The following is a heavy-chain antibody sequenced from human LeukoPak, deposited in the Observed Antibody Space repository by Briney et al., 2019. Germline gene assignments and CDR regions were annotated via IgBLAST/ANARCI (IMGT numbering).Heavy chain of an antibody. CDR2: IHNSGST. D-gene: IGHD1-26*01. CDR3: VRDWEGFNFDI. Sequence: SETLSLTCIVSGGSARSYYWSWIRQPPGEGLEWIAYIHNSGSTNYNPSLKSRVTISVDTSKNQFSLKLRSVPAADKAVYYCVRDWEGFNFDIWGQGTMVTVSS. CDR1: GGSARSYY. J-gene: IGHJ3*02. V-gene: IGHV4-59*02.